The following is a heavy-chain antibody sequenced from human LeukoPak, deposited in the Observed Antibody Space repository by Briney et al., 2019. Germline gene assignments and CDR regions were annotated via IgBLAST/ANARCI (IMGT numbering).Heavy chain of an antibody. J-gene: IGHJ6*04. CDR1: GGSISSGGYY. V-gene: IGHV4-31*03. CDR3: ARDSRVATIQASTGSYGMDV. Sequence: PSETLSLTCTVSGGSISSGGYYWSWLRQHPGQGLEWIGYIYYSGSTYYNPSLKSRVTISVDTSKNQFSLKLSSVTAADTAVYYCARDSRVATIQASTGSYGMDVWGKGTTVTVSS. D-gene: IGHD5-12*01. CDR2: IYYSGST.